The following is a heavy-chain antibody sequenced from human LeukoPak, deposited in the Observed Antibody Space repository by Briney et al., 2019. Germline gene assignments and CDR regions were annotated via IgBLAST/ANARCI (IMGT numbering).Heavy chain of an antibody. J-gene: IGHJ5*02. Sequence: SETLSLTCAVYGGSFSGYYWSWIRQPPGKGLEWIGETNHSGSTNYNPSLKSRVTISVDTSKNQFSLKLSSVTAADTAVYYCARRATQRGWFDPWGQGTLVTVSS. CDR2: TNHSGST. CDR1: GGSFSGYY. V-gene: IGHV4-34*01. D-gene: IGHD5-12*01. CDR3: ARRATQRGWFDP.